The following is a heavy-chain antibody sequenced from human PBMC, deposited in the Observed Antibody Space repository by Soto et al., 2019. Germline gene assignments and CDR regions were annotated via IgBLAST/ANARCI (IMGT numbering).Heavy chain of an antibody. D-gene: IGHD3-3*01. CDR1: NFVFSVYA. J-gene: IGHJ4*02. Sequence: QLVESGGGVVQPERSLKLSCTASNFVFSVYALHWVRQAPGKGLEWVALISYDGGNKYYADSVKGRFTISRDNSKNTLYLQMNSLRREDTAVYYCARDKDQYDFWGGTLDSWGQGTLVXVSS. CDR2: ISYDGGNK. V-gene: IGHV3-30-3*01. CDR3: ARDKDQYDFWGGTLDS.